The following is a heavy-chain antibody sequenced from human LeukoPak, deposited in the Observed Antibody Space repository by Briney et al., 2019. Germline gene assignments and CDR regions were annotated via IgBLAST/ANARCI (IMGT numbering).Heavy chain of an antibody. CDR2: IIPIFVTA. V-gene: IGHV1-69*05. CDR3: ARGNTAMPYTWFAP. D-gene: IGHD5-18*01. Sequence: GASVKVSCKASGGTFSSYAISWVRQAPGQGLEWMGGIIPIFVTANYAQKFQGRVTITTDESTSTAYMELSSLRSEDTAVYYCARGNTAMPYTWFAPWGQGTLVTVYS. J-gene: IGHJ5*02. CDR1: GGTFSSYA.